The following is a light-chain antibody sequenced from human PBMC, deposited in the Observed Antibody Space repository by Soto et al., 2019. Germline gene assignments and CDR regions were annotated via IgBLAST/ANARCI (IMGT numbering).Light chain of an antibody. V-gene: IGKV1-39*01. CDR3: QQSDSTPLT. CDR2: AAS. CDR1: QRISNY. J-gene: IGKJ1*01. Sequence: DIQMTQSPSSLSASVGDRVTITCRASQRISNYLNWYQQKPGKAPNLLIYAASRLQTGVPSRFSGSGSGTDFTLTISSLQPEAFATYYCQQSDSTPLTFGQGTKVEIK.